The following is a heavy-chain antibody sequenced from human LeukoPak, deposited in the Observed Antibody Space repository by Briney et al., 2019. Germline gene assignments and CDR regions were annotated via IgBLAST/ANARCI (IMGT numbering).Heavy chain of an antibody. CDR2: IYYSGST. D-gene: IGHD3-22*01. J-gene: IGHJ4*02. CDR1: GGSISSYY. Sequence: SETLSLTCTVSGGSISSYYWSWIRQPPGKGLEWIGYIYYSGSTNYNPSLKSRVTISVDTSKSQFSLKLSSVTAADTAVYYCARVRDSSGYYILRYWGQGTLVTVSS. CDR3: ARVRDSSGYYILRY. V-gene: IGHV4-59*01.